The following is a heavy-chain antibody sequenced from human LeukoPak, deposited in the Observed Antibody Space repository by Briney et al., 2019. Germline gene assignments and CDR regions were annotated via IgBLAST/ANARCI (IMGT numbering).Heavy chain of an antibody. CDR2: ISGSGGST. V-gene: IGHV3-23*01. J-gene: IGHJ4*02. Sequence: PGGSLRLSCAASGFTFSSYAMSWVRQAPGKGLEWASAISGSGGSTYYADSVKGRFTISRDNSKNTLYLQMNSLRAEDTAVYYCAKDFSPVGYSYRWFSYYFDYWGQGTLVTVSS. CDR3: AKDFSPVGYSYRWFSYYFDY. D-gene: IGHD5-18*01. CDR1: GFTFSSYA.